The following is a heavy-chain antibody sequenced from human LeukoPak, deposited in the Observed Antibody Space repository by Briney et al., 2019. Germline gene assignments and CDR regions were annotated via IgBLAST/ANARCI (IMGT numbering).Heavy chain of an antibody. J-gene: IGHJ5*02. CDR1: GGSISSYY. CDR2: IYYSGST. Sequence: PSETLSLTCTASGGSISSYYWSWIRQPPGKGLEWIGYIYYSGSTNYNPSLKSRVTISVDTSKNQFSLKLSSVTAADTAVYYCARHLSNYGSGSFSFDPWGQGTLVTVSS. D-gene: IGHD3-10*01. CDR3: ARHLSNYGSGSFSFDP. V-gene: IGHV4-59*08.